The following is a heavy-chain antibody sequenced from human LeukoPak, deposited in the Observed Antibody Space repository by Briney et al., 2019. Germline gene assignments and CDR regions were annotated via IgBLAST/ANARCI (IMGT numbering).Heavy chain of an antibody. D-gene: IGHD3-10*02. CDR2: ISSSSSTI. J-gene: IGHJ6*04. CDR3: AELGITMIGGV. CDR1: GFTFSTHS. V-gene: IGHV3-48*04. Sequence: QAGGSLRLSCAASGFTFSTHSMNWVRQAPGKGLEWVSYISSSSSTIYYADSVKGRFTISRDNAKNSLYLQMNSLRAEDTAVYYCAELGITMIGGVWGKGTTVTISS.